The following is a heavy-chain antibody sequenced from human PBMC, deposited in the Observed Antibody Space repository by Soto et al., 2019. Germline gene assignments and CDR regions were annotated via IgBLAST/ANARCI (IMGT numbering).Heavy chain of an antibody. J-gene: IGHJ1*01. V-gene: IGHV1-24*01. Sequence: ASVHVTFKVCGYTLTKLCMHRVRRAPGKGLEWMGGFDPEDGETIYAQKFQGRVTMTEDTSTDTAYMELSSLRSEDTAVYYCATGSSGWFQMRFGYWGQGPLVPVSS. D-gene: IGHD6-19*01. CDR3: ATGSSGWFQMRFGY. CDR2: FDPEDGET. CDR1: GYTLTKLC.